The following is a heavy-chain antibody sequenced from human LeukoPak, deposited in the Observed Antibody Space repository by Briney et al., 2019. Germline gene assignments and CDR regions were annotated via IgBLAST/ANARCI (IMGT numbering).Heavy chain of an antibody. D-gene: IGHD6-19*01. CDR3: ARDLRDSSGWYVGY. J-gene: IGHJ4*02. V-gene: IGHV1-69*06. CDR1: GGTFSSYA. Sequence: EASVKVSCKASGGTFSSYAISWVRQAPGQGLEWMGGIIPIFGTANYAQKFQGRVTITADKSTSTAYMELSSLRSEDTAVYYCARDLRDSSGWYVGYWGQGTLVTVSS. CDR2: IIPIFGTA.